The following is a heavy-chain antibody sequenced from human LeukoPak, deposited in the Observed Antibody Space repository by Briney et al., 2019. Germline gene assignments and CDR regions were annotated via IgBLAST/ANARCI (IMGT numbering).Heavy chain of an antibody. CDR3: ARHVDYDPFFDY. V-gene: IGHV4-59*08. CDR1: GGSISSYY. J-gene: IGHJ4*02. Sequence: SETLSLTCTVSGGSISSYYWSWIRQPPGKGLEWIAYIYYSGSTNYNPSLKSRVTISVDTSKNQFSLKLNSVTAADTAVYYCARHVDYDPFFDYWGQGILVTASS. CDR2: IYYSGST. D-gene: IGHD4-17*01.